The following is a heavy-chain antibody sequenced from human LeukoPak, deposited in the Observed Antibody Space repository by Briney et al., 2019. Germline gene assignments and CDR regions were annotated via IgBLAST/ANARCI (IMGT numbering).Heavy chain of an antibody. Sequence: GSSVKVSCKASGGTFSSYAISCVQQAPGQGLEWMGGIIPIFGTANYAQKFQGRVTITADESTSTAYMELSSLRSEDTAVYYCASEGQYGHAPFDYWCQGTLVNVSS. CDR1: GGTFSSYA. CDR3: ASEGQYGHAPFDY. CDR2: IIPIFGTA. D-gene: IGHD3-10*01. V-gene: IGHV1-69*01. J-gene: IGHJ4*02.